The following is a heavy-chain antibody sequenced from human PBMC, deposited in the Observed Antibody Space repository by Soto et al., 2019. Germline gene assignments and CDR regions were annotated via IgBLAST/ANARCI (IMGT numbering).Heavy chain of an antibody. D-gene: IGHD3-9*01. J-gene: IGHJ6*02. CDR3: AREKYYDILTGPWRDMDV. Sequence: ASVKVSCKASGYTFTSYGISWVRQAPGQGLEWMGWISAYNGNTNYAQKLQGRVTMTTDTSTSTAYMELRSLRSDDTAVYYCAREKYYDILTGPWRDMDVWGQGXTVTVYS. CDR1: GYTFTSYG. CDR2: ISAYNGNT. V-gene: IGHV1-18*01.